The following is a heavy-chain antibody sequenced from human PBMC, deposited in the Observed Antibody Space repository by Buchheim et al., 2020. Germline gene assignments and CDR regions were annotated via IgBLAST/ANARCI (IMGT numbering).Heavy chain of an antibody. J-gene: IGHJ1*01. D-gene: IGHD4-17*01. V-gene: IGHV3-30-3*01. CDR2: ISFDGSTE. CDR1: GFTFSSYA. CDR3: ARDSFHDYGDYVGYFQH. Sequence: QVQLVESGGGVVQPGRSLRLSCAASGFTFSSYAMHWVRQAPGKGLERVAIISFDGSTEYYADSVKGRLTISRDNSKKTMYLQMNSLRAEDTAVYYCARDSFHDYGDYVGYFQHWGQGTL.